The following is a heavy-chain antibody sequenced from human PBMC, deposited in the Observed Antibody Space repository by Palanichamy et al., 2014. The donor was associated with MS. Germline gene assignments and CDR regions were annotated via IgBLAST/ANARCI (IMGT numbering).Heavy chain of an antibody. J-gene: IGHJ4*02. CDR2: IYYSGST. CDR3: ARHLGTMIEDY. V-gene: IGHV4-39*01. CDR1: GGSISSSSYY. Sequence: QLQLQESGPGLVKPSETLSLTCTVSGGSISSSSYYWGWIRQSPGKGLEWIGSIYYSGSTYYNPSLKSRVTISVDTSKNQFSLKLSSVTAADTAVYYCARHLGTMIEDYWGQGTLVTVSS. D-gene: IGHD3-22*01.